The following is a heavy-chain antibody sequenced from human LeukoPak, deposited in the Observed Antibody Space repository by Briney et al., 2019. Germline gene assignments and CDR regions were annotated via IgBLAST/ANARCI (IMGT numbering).Heavy chain of an antibody. Sequence: PSETLSITCAVYGGSFSGYYWSWIRQPPGKGLEWIGEINHSGSTNYNPSLKSRVTISVDTSKNQFSLKLSSVTAADTAVYYCARVRGITIFGVVIPAWGQGTLVTVSS. CDR1: GGSFSGYY. D-gene: IGHD3-3*01. V-gene: IGHV4-34*01. CDR2: INHSGST. J-gene: IGHJ5*02. CDR3: ARVRGITIFGVVIPA.